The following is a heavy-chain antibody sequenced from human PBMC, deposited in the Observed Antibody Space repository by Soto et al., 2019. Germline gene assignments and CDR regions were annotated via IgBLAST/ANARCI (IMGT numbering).Heavy chain of an antibody. V-gene: IGHV4-30-4*01. CDR2: ISYSGTT. CDR3: ATMGTPATGLYFFDY. J-gene: IGHJ4*02. D-gene: IGHD2-15*01. Sequence: SETLSLTCTVSGGSISSGNYYWSWIRQPPGKGLEWIGFISYSGTTHYSTSLKSRLSISVDTSKSQFSLNLGFVTAADTAVYYCATMGTPATGLYFFDYWGQGNMVTVSS. CDR1: GGSISSGNYY.